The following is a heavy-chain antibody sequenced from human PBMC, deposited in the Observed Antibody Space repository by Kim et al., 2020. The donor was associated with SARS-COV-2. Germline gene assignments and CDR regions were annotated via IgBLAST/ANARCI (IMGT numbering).Heavy chain of an antibody. CDR1: GGTFSSYA. CDR3: ARDGWGKAAGTYYYYGMDV. V-gene: IGHV1-69*13. CDR2: IIPIFGTA. J-gene: IGHJ6*02. Sequence: SVKFSCKASGGTFSSYAISWVRQAPGQGLEWMGGIIPIFGTANYAQKFQGRVTITADESTSTAYMELSSLRSEDTAVYYCARDGWGKAAGTYYYYGMDVWGQGTTVTVSS. D-gene: IGHD6-13*01.